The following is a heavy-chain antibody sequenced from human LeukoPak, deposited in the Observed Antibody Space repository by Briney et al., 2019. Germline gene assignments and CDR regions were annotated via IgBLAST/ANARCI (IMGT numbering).Heavy chain of an antibody. CDR3: AREDNWGFRYFDY. V-gene: IGHV3-21*01. CDR1: GFTFSSYS. CDR2: ISSSSSYI. D-gene: IGHD7-27*01. Sequence: KTGGSLGLSCAASGFTFSSYSMNWVRQAPGKGLEWVSSISSSSSYIYYADSVKGRFTISRDNAKNSLYLQMNSLRAEDTAVYYCAREDNWGFRYFDYWGQGTLVTVSS. J-gene: IGHJ4*02.